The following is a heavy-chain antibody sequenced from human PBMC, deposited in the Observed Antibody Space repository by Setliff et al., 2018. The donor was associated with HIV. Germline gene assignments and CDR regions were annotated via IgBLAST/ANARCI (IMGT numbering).Heavy chain of an antibody. CDR3: ARVSSSYYFLGAFDS. CDR1: GGSINSDSYY. D-gene: IGHD6-13*01. Sequence: TLSLTCTAFGGSINSDSYYWTWIRQPAGKGLEWIGHIHTSGSTNYNPSLKSRVTISIDTSKNQFSLKLRSATATDTALYYCARVSSSYYFLGAFDSWGQGTLVTVSS. CDR2: IHTSGST. V-gene: IGHV4-61*09. J-gene: IGHJ4*02.